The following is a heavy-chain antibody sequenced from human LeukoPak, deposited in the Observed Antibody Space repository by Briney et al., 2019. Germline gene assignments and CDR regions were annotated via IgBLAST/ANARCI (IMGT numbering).Heavy chain of an antibody. CDR3: AKDTPRGYNYGYFNY. J-gene: IGHJ4*02. D-gene: IGHD5-18*01. CDR2: ISGSGENT. Sequence: GGSLRLSCAASEFTFSSYAMNWVRQAPGKGLEWVSGISGSGENTYYADSVKGRFNISRDNSKNTLYLHMSSLRADDTAIYFCAKDTPRGYNYGYFNYWGQGTLVTVSS. V-gene: IGHV3-23*01. CDR1: EFTFSSYA.